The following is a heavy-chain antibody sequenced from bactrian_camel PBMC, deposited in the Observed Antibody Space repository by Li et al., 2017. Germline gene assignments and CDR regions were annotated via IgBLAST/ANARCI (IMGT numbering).Heavy chain of an antibody. D-gene: IGHD6*01. V-gene: IGHV3S54*01. Sequence: HVQLVESGGGSVQAGGSLRLSCAASGNTDNLCSMGWFRQAPGKEREGVAAIQPGTDTTVYADSVQGRFTISRDSAANTVYLEMNSLRPEDTAMYYCAAGPTVVAGARCPGLPSVAPPANGLPGARGPRSPSP. J-gene: IGHJ6*01. CDR1: GNTDNLCS. CDR2: IQPGTDTT. CDR3: AAGPTVVAGARCPGLPSVAPPANGLP.